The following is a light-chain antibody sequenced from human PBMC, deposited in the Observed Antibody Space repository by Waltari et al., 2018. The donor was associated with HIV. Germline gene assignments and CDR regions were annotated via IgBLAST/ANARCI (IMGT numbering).Light chain of an antibody. V-gene: IGLV1-40*01. J-gene: IGLJ2*01. CDR1: PSNIRADSD. CDR2: GNK. Sequence: QSVLTQPPSVSGAPGPRVTIDCTGSPSNIRADSDLPWYQQNPGTAPKLLITGNKNRPSGVPDRFSASKSGTSASLTITGLQAEDEADYFCQSYDITLSASVVFGGGTKLTVL. CDR3: QSYDITLSASVV.